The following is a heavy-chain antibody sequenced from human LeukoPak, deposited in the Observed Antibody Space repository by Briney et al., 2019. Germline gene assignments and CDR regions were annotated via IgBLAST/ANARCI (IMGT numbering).Heavy chain of an antibody. Sequence: RAGGSLRLSCAASGLTFRNYAMSWVRQAPGKGLEWVSGITGNGGTTYYADSVKGRFTISRDNSQNTLYLQMNSLRAEDTAIYYCAKDRGGSNWNDAFDIWGQGTMVTVSS. CDR1: GLTFRNYA. V-gene: IGHV3-23*01. CDR2: ITGNGGTT. J-gene: IGHJ3*02. CDR3: AKDRGGSNWNDAFDI. D-gene: IGHD1-1*01.